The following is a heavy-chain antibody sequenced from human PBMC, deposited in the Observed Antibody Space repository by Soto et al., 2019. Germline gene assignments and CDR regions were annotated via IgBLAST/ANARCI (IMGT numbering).Heavy chain of an antibody. Sequence: GGSLRLSCAASGFPVSSNYMNWVRQAPGKGLEWVSVIYSGGSTYYADSVKGRFTISRDNPKNTLYLQLNSLRAEDTAVYYCARGHYSSGWLLDYWGKGTLVTVST. D-gene: IGHD6-19*01. CDR1: GFPVSSNY. CDR2: IYSGGST. CDR3: ARGHYSSGWLLDY. V-gene: IGHV3-66*01. J-gene: IGHJ4*02.